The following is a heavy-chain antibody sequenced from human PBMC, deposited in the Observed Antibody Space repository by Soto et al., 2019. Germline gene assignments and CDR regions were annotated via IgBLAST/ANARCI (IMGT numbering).Heavy chain of an antibody. J-gene: IGHJ4*02. V-gene: IGHV4-59*01. CDR2: IYYSGST. CDR3: ARVYGYYFDY. CDR1: GGSISSYY. D-gene: IGHD3-10*01. Sequence: SETLSLTRTVSGGSISSYYWSWIRQPPGKGLEWIGYIYYSGSTNYNPSLKSRVTISVDTSKNQFSLKLSSVTAADTAVYYCARVYGYYFDYWGQGTLVTVSS.